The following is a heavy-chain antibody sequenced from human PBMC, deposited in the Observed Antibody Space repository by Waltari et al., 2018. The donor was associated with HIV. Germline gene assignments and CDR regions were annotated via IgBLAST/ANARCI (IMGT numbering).Heavy chain of an antibody. V-gene: IGHV3-15*01. D-gene: IGHD2-15*01. CDR2: SKSEDDGGTT. CDR1: GFTLTNAW. Sequence: EVQLVESGGGLVKPGESLRLSCAASGFTLTNAWMSWVRQAPGKGLEGVGRSKSEDDGGTTDYAAPVKGRFTISRDDSKNALYLQMNSLKTEDTALYYCTSTGGGITDYWGQGTLVTVSS. CDR3: TSTGGGITDY. J-gene: IGHJ4*02.